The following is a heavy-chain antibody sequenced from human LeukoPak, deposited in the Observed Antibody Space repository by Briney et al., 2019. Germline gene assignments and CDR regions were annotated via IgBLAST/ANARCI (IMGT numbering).Heavy chain of an antibody. D-gene: IGHD5-24*01. J-gene: IGHJ4*02. CDR1: GGSISSYH. CDR2: IYYSGTT. Sequence: PSETLPLTCTVSGGSISSYHWTWIRQPPGKGLGWIGYIYYSGTTNYNPSLKSRVTISVDTSKNQFSLKLSSMTAADAAVYYCARRDGYNGPLDYWGQGTLVTVSS. CDR3: ARRDGYNGPLDY. V-gene: IGHV4-59*08.